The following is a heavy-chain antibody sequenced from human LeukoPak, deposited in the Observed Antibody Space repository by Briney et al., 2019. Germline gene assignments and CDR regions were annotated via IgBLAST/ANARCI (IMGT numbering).Heavy chain of an antibody. J-gene: IGHJ4*02. D-gene: IGHD2-15*01. V-gene: IGHV3-23*01. Sequence: GGSLRLSCEASGFTFSAHGMSWVRQAPGKGLEWVSAIGGYGWTTYYADSVRGRFTISRDNSKNTMYLHMSSLRVEDTAVYYCAKIRLEESATGYWGQGTLVTVSS. CDR3: AKIRLEESATGY. CDR2: IGGYGWTT. CDR1: GFTFSAHG.